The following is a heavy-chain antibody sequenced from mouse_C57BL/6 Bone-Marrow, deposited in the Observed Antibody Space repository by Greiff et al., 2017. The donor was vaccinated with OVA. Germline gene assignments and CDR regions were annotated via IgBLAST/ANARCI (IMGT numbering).Heavy chain of an antibody. D-gene: IGHD1-1*01. CDR3: SDYYGSSYEY. Sequence: VQLQQPGAELVKPGASVKLSCKASGYTFTSYWMHWVKQRPGQGLEWIGMIHPNSGSTNYNEKFKSKATLTVDKSSSTAYMQLSSLTSEDSAVYYCSDYYGSSYEYWGQGTTLTVSS. CDR1: GYTFTSYW. V-gene: IGHV1-64*01. J-gene: IGHJ2*01. CDR2: IHPNSGST.